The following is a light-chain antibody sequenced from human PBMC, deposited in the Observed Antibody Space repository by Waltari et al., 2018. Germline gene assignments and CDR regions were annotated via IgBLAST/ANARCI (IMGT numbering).Light chain of an antibody. V-gene: IGLV2-14*01. CDR3: SSYTSSSTVV. J-gene: IGLJ2*01. CDR2: GVS. CDR1: SSAVGGYHY. Sequence: QSALTQPASVSGSPGQSITISCTGTSSAVGGYHYLSWYQQHPGKAPKLLLYGVSNRPSGVSNSFSGSKSGNTASLTISGLQAEDEADYYCSSYTSSSTVVFGGGTKLTVL.